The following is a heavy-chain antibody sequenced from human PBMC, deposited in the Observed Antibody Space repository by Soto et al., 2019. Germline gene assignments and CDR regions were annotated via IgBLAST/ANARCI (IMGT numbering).Heavy chain of an antibody. CDR1: GGTFSSFA. CDR2: IIPIFGTA. V-gene: IGHV1-69*13. D-gene: IGHD3-16*02. Sequence: SVKVSCKASGGTFSSFAISWVRPAPGQGLEWMGGIIPIFGTANYAQKVQGRVTITADESTSTAYMELSSLRSEDTAVYYCARDRYDYVWGSYRYHFDYWGQGTLVTVSS. J-gene: IGHJ4*02. CDR3: ARDRYDYVWGSYRYHFDY.